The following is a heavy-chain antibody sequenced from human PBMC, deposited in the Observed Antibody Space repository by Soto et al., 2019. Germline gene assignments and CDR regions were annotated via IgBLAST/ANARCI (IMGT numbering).Heavy chain of an antibody. Sequence: SETLSLTCAVYGGSFSGYYWSWIRQPPGKGLEWIGEINHSGSTNYNPSLKSRVTISVDTSKNQFSLKLSSVTAADTAVYYCARGENGDHETLFAPWAQGTLVTVSS. V-gene: IGHV4-34*01. CDR3: ARGENGDHETLFAP. J-gene: IGHJ5*02. CDR2: INHSGST. CDR1: GGSFSGYY. D-gene: IGHD4-17*01.